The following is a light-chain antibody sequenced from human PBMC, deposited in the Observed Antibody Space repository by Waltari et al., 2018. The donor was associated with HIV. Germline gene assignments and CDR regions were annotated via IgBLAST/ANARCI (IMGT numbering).Light chain of an antibody. CDR2: EAS. J-gene: IGKJ4*01. CDR3: QQSYSTPLT. Sequence: DIQMTQSPSSLSASVGDRVTITCRASQSISNYLNWYQQKPGKAPNLLIYEASSLQSGVPSRFSGGGSGTDFTLTISSLQPEDFATYYCQQSYSTPLTFGGGTKVEI. CDR1: QSISNY. V-gene: IGKV1-39*01.